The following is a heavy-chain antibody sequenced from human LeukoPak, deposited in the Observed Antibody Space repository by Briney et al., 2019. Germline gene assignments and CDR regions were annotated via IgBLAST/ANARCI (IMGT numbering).Heavy chain of an antibody. D-gene: IGHD3-10*01. CDR1: GGSISSSSYY. CDR3: ARDTHYYGSGSYVRKGTSPLQHNWFDP. Sequence: PSETLSLTFTVSGGSISSSSYYWGWIRQPPGKGLEWIGSIYYSGSTYYNPSLKSRVTISVDTSKNQFSLKLSSVTAADTAVYYCARDTHYYGSGSYVRKGTSPLQHNWFDPWGQGTLVTVSS. CDR2: IYYSGST. V-gene: IGHV4-39*07. J-gene: IGHJ5*02.